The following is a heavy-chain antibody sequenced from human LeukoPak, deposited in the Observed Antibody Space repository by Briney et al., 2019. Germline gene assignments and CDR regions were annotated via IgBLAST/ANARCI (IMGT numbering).Heavy chain of an antibody. CDR2: INPSGGST. J-gene: IGHJ4*02. CDR3: ARDPYDGNWGAYYFDY. D-gene: IGHD4-23*01. CDR1: GYTFTSYS. V-gene: IGHV1-46*01. Sequence: ASVKVSCKASGYTFTSYSMHWVRQAPGQGLEWMGIINPSGGSTSYAQKFQGRVTMTRDMSTSTLYMEVSSLRSEDTAVYYCARDPYDGNWGAYYFDYWGQGTLVTVSS.